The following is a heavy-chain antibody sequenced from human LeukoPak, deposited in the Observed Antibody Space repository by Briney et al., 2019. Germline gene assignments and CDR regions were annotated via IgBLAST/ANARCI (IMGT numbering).Heavy chain of an antibody. CDR3: ARDYGDYSEYYFDY. D-gene: IGHD4-17*01. CDR1: GFTLSSYE. CDR2: ISSSGSTI. Sequence: GGSLRLSCAASGFTLSSYEMNWVRQAPGKGLEWVSYISSSGSTIYYADSEKGRFTISRDNAKNSLYLQMNSLRAEDTAVYYCARDYGDYSEYYFDYWGQGTLVTVSS. J-gene: IGHJ4*02. V-gene: IGHV3-48*03.